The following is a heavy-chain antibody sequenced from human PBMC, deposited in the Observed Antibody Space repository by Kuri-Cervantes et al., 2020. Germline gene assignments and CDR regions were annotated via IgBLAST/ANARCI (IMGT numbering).Heavy chain of an antibody. CDR3: SRVVVVTPPPRYFFDY. D-gene: IGHD2-21*02. V-gene: IGHV7-4-1*02. J-gene: IGHJ4*02. CDR2: INTNTGNP. Sequence: ASVKVSCKASGYTFSSYAMNWVRQAPGQGPEWMGWINTNTGNPTYAPGFTGRFVSSLDTSVSTAYLQMNSMRPEDTALYCCSRVVVVTPPPRYFFDYWGPGTPVTVSS. CDR1: GYTFSSYA.